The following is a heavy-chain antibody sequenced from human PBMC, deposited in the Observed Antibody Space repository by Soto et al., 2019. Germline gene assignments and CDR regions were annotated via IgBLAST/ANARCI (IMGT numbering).Heavy chain of an antibody. CDR3: TRGYRQSRYSSSCVFDY. CDR1: GGSINSGGYY. CDR2: IFYSGST. V-gene: IGHV4-31*03. D-gene: IGHD6-13*01. J-gene: IGHJ4*02. Sequence: QVQLQESGPGLVKPSQTLSLICTVSGGSINSGGYYWNWIRQHPGKGLEWIGYIFYSGSTYYTPFLRSRVTTPAATSENQFSLNLSSGTAADTAVYFWTRGYRQSRYSSSCVFDYWGQGTLVNVSS.